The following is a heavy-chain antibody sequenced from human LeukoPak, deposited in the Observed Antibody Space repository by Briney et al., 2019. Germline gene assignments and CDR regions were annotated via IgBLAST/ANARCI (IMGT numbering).Heavy chain of an antibody. CDR2: VYYSAST. CDR1: GGSISSYY. V-gene: IGHV4-59*01. Sequence: SETLSLTCTVSGGSISSYYWSWIRQPPGKGLEYIGFVYYSASTNYNPSLKSRVTMSLGTSKNQFSLNLNSVTAADTAVYYCARGPCSSANCYWSLDHWGQGTLVTVSS. CDR3: ARGPCSSANCYWSLDH. J-gene: IGHJ5*02. D-gene: IGHD2-2*01.